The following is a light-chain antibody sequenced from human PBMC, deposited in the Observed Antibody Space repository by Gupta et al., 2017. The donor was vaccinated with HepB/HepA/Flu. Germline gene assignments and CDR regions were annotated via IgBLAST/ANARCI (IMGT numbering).Light chain of an antibody. CDR3: QVWEPNNDNLV. V-gene: IGLV3-21*03. CDR2: DDI. Sequence: SYCLTPPPSVSGAPGKTGSITCGGRNIETKSVSWYQQKPGQAPVLVVFDDIDRPSGIPERFSGSNSGNTATLAIXRXEAGDEXDYYCQVWEPNNDNLVFGGGTKLTVL. J-gene: IGLJ3*02. CDR1: NIETKS.